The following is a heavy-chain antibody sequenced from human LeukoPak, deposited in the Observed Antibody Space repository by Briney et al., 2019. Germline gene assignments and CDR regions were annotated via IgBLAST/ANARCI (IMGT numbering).Heavy chain of an antibody. J-gene: IGHJ4*02. CDR2: ISSSSSYI. D-gene: IGHD6-13*01. Sequence: PGGSLRLSCAASGFTFSSYSMNWVRQAPGKGLEWVSSISSSSSYIYYADSVKGRFTISRDNAKNSLYLQMNSLRAEDTAVYYCARDKSSIAAVDYWGQGTLVTVSS. V-gene: IGHV3-21*01. CDR3: ARDKSSIAAVDY. CDR1: GFTFSSYS.